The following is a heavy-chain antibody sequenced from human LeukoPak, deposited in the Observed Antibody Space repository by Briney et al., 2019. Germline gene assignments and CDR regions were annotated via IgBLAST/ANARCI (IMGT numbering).Heavy chain of an antibody. V-gene: IGHV3-7*01. CDR3: AREEVRYFDWLSDSSAWFDP. Sequence: GGSLRLSCAASGFTFSSYWMSWVRQAPGKGLEWVANIKQDGSERYYVDSVKGRFTISRDNAKNSLYQQMNSLRAEDTAVYYCAREEVRYFDWLSDSSAWFDPWGQGTLVTVSS. D-gene: IGHD3-9*01. CDR2: IKQDGSER. J-gene: IGHJ5*02. CDR1: GFTFSSYW.